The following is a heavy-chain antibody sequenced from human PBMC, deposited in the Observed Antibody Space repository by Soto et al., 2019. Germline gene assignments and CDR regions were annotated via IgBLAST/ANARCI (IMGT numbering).Heavy chain of an antibody. CDR1: GGSITSSFY. CDR2: IYGTGYT. Sequence: QLQLQESGPGLVKPSETLSLSCTVSGGSITSSFYWSWIRQPPGKGLAWIGSIYGTGYTYYNPSLKGRVTISADTSKNPFSLTLISVTAADTAVYYCRSSSRYSTDVWGQGDTVTVSS. D-gene: IGHD6-13*01. CDR3: RSSSRYSTDV. J-gene: IGHJ6*02. V-gene: IGHV4-39*01.